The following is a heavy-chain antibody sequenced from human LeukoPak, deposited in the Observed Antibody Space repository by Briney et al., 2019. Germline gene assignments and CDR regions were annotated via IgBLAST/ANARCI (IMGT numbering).Heavy chain of an antibody. Sequence: SETLSLTCTVSGGSISSSSYYWGWIRQPPGKGLEWIGSIYYSGSTYYNPSLKSRVTISVDTFKNQFSLKLSSVTAADTAVYYCARAPGNDFWSGYYADWGQGTLVTVSS. CDR3: ARAPGNDFWSGYYAD. CDR1: GGSISSSSYY. CDR2: IYYSGST. D-gene: IGHD3-3*01. J-gene: IGHJ4*02. V-gene: IGHV4-39*07.